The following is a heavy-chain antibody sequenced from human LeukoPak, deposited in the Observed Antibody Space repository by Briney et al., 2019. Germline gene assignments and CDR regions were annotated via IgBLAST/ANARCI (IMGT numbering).Heavy chain of an antibody. Sequence: SGGSLRLSCAASGFTFSSYAMHWVRQAPGKGLEWVAVISYDGSNKYYADSVKGRFTISRDNSKNTLYLQMNSLRAEDTAVYYXARDLXGGMXXXXQGTTVTVSS. CDR2: ISYDGSNK. J-gene: IGHJ6*02. CDR3: ARDLXGGMXX. CDR1: GFTFSSYA. V-gene: IGHV3-30-3*01.